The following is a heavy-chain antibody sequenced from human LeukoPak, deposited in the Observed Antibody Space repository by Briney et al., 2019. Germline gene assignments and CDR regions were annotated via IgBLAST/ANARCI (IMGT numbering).Heavy chain of an antibody. V-gene: IGHV1-2*02. Sequence: ASVKVSCKASGYTFTVYFMHWVRQAPGQGLEWMGWINPNSGGTNYAQKLQGRVTMTRDTSISTAYMELSRLRSDDTAVYYCARVKRNYPLDQYFQHWGQGTLVTVSS. J-gene: IGHJ1*01. D-gene: IGHD1-7*01. CDR1: GYTFTVYF. CDR2: INPNSGGT. CDR3: ARVKRNYPLDQYFQH.